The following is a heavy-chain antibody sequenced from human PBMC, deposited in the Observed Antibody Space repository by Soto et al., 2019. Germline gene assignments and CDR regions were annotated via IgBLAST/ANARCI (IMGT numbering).Heavy chain of an antibody. CDR1: GDSVNSNNVY. Sequence: PSETLSLTCTVSGDSVNSNNVYWGWVRQPPGRRLEFIGNVYYSGITYYNPAFESRVTISVDTSKNQFSLSLTSVTAADTAVYFCVRAFGDFVLPSDYWGPGILVTVSS. CDR3: VRAFGDFVLPSDY. J-gene: IGHJ4*02. CDR2: VYYSGIT. D-gene: IGHD3-16*01. V-gene: IGHV4-39*01.